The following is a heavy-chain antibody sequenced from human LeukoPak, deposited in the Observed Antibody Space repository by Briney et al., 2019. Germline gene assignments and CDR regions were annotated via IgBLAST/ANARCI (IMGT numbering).Heavy chain of an antibody. J-gene: IGHJ5*02. Sequence: PSETLSLTCAVYGGSFSGYYRSWIRQPPGKGLEWIGEINHSGSTNYNPSLKSRVTISVDTSKNQFSLKLSSVTAADTAVYYCARGHPLGYCSSTSCWTFDPWGQGTLVTVSS. CDR3: ARGHPLGYCSSTSCWTFDP. CDR1: GGSFSGYY. CDR2: INHSGST. D-gene: IGHD2-2*01. V-gene: IGHV4-34*01.